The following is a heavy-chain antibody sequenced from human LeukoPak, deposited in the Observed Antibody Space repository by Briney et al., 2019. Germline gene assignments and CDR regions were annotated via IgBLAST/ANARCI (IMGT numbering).Heavy chain of an antibody. Sequence: PGESLKISCTFSGDSAAFKWIAWVRQMPGRGLEWMGIIYSGDSDTRYSPSFQGQVSISADKSISTAYLQWSSLKASDTAMYYCARRRLAADPVYFDYWGQGTLVTVSS. CDR2: IYSGDSDT. CDR3: ARRRLAADPVYFDY. D-gene: IGHD6-13*01. CDR1: GDSAAFKW. J-gene: IGHJ4*02. V-gene: IGHV5-51*01.